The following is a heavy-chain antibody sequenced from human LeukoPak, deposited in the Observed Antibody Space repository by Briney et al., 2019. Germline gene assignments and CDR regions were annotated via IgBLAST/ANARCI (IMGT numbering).Heavy chain of an antibody. CDR3: ARALYGSGSYYNDY. D-gene: IGHD3-10*01. CDR2: IYYTGNT. Sequence: SETLSLTCSVSGDSITGYYWGWIRQPPGKGLEWTGNIYYTGNTHYNSSLKSRVTISVDTSKNQFSLKLSSVTAADTAVYYCARALYGSGSYYNDYWGQGTLVTVSS. V-gene: IGHV4-59*01. J-gene: IGHJ4*02. CDR1: GDSITGYY.